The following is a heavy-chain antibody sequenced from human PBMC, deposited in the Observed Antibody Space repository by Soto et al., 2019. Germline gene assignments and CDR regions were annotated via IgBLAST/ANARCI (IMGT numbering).Heavy chain of an antibody. Sequence: QVQLKESGPGLVKPSETLSLTCGVSGGSISNNYWSWIRQPPGKGLEWIGYISHSGSTNYNPSLKSRVTIAVDTSKKQFSLKLNSVTAADTAVYYCARGGTYSRLIIGDWFDPWGQGTLVTVAS. V-gene: IGHV4-59*01. CDR1: GGSISNNY. CDR3: ARGGTYSRLIIGDWFDP. CDR2: ISHSGST. J-gene: IGHJ5*02. D-gene: IGHD6-13*01.